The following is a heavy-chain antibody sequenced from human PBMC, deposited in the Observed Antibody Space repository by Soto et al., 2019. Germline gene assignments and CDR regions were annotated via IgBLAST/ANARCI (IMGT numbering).Heavy chain of an antibody. CDR2: IRSKAYGGTT. D-gene: IGHD1-26*01. Sequence: GGSLRLSCTASGFTFGDYAMSWVRQAPGKGLEWVGFIRSKAYGGTTEYAASVKGRFTISRDDSKSIAYLQMNSLKTEDTAVYYCTRAGANALVGATLRIYYFDYWGQGTLVTVSS. V-gene: IGHV3-49*04. CDR3: TRAGANALVGATLRIYYFDY. J-gene: IGHJ4*02. CDR1: GFTFGDYA.